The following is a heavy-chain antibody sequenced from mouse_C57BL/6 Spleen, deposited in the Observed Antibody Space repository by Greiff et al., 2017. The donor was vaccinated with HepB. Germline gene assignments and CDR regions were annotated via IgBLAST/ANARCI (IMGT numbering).Heavy chain of an antibody. V-gene: IGHV1-52*01. D-gene: IGHD1-1*01. Sequence: QVQLKQPGAELVRPGSSVKLSCKASGYTFTSYWMHWVKQRPIQGLEWIGNIDPSDSETHYNQKFKDKATLTVDKSSSTAYMQLSSLTSEDSAVYYCARGGDYGSRGFYAMDYWGQGTSVTVSS. CDR1: GYTFTSYW. CDR2: IDPSDSET. J-gene: IGHJ4*01. CDR3: ARGGDYGSRGFYAMDY.